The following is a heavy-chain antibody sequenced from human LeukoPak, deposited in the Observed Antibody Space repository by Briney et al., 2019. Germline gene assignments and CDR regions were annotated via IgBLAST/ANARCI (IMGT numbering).Heavy chain of an antibody. V-gene: IGHV4-34*01. Sequence: PSETLSLTCAVYGGSFSGYYWSWIRQPPGKGLEWIGEINHSGSTNYNPSLKSRATISVGTSKNQFSLKLSSVTAADTAVYYCARAYDAFDIWGQGTMVTVSS. CDR1: GGSFSGYY. CDR3: ARAYDAFDI. CDR2: INHSGST. J-gene: IGHJ3*02.